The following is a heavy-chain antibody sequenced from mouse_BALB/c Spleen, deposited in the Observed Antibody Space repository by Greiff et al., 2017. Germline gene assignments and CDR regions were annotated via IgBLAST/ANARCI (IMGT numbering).Heavy chain of an antibody. CDR1: GYTFSSYW. Sequence: QVQLQQSGAELMKPGASVKISCKATGYTFSSYWIEWVKQRPGHGLEWIGEILPGSGSTNYNEKFKGKATFTADTSSNTAYMQLSSLTSEDSAVYYCARGMTIGTASYWYFDVGGAGTTVTVSS. J-gene: IGHJ1*01. CDR2: ILPGSGST. CDR3: ARGMTIGTASYWYFDV. V-gene: IGHV1-9*01. D-gene: IGHD2-14*01.